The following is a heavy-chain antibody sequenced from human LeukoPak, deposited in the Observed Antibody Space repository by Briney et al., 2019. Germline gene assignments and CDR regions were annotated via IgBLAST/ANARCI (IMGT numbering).Heavy chain of an antibody. CDR3: ASPTGVDGGNDYWYFDL. CDR2: IDPSDSYT. V-gene: IGHV5-10-1*01. Sequence: GESLKISCKGSGYSFTSYWLSWVRQMPGKGLEWMGRIDPSDSYTNYSPSFQGHVTISADKSISTAYLQWSSLKASDTAMYYCASPTGVDGGNDYWYFDLWGRGTLVTVSS. CDR1: GYSFTSYW. D-gene: IGHD4-23*01. J-gene: IGHJ2*01.